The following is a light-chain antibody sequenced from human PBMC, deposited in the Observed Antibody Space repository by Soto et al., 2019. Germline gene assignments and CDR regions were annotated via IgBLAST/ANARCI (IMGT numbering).Light chain of an antibody. CDR2: GNS. CDR1: SSNIGAGYD. Sequence: QSVLTQPPSVSGAPGQRVTISCTGSSSNIGAGYDVHWYQQLPGTAPKLLIYGNSNRPSGVPDRFSGSKSGTSASLAITGLQAEAEADYSCQSYDSSLSGDVVFGGGTQLTVL. J-gene: IGLJ2*01. V-gene: IGLV1-40*01. CDR3: QSYDSSLSGDVV.